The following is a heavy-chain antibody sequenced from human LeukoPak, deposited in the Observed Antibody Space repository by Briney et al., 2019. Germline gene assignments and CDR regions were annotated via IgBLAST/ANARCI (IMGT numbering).Heavy chain of an antibody. CDR2: ISYDGSNK. Sequence: PGGSLRLSCAASGVTFRSYGMHWVRQAPGKGLEWVAVISYDGSNKYYADSVKGRFTISRDNSKNTLYLQMNSLRAEGTALYYCAKDSYYYDSRGYYPVYYYYYMDVWGKGTTVTVSS. D-gene: IGHD3-22*01. CDR1: GVTFRSYG. V-gene: IGHV3-30*18. CDR3: AKDSYYYDSRGYYPVYYYYYMDV. J-gene: IGHJ6*03.